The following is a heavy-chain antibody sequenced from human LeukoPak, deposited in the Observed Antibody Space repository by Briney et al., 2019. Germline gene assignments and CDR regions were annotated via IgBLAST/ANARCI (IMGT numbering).Heavy chain of an antibody. Sequence: SETLSLTCNVSGASMSSNYWSWIRQPPGKGLEWIGCIYHSGNTNYSPSLESRVTMSVDESKNQFSLRVHFVSAADTAVYYCASTRRAAVAGRFDSWGQGTLVTVSS. J-gene: IGHJ4*02. V-gene: IGHV4-4*09. CDR1: GASMSSNY. CDR3: ASTRRAAVAGRFDS. CDR2: IYHSGNT. D-gene: IGHD6-19*01.